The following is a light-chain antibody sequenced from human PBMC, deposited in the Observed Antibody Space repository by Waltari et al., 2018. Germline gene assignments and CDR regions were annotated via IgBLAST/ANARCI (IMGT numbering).Light chain of an antibody. CDR1: RSDVGGYHY. J-gene: IGLJ1*01. V-gene: IGLV2-14*01. CDR3: SSYTTTSTYV. Sequence: QSALPQPASVSGSPGQSIPLSCTGTRSDVGGYHYVSWYQLHPGKAPKLIIYEVTNRPSGISNRFSGSKSGNTASLTISGLQTEDEADYYCSSYTTTSTYVFGSGTKVTVL. CDR2: EVT.